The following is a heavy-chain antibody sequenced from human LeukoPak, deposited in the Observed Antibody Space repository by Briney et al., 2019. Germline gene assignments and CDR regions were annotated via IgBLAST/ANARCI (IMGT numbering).Heavy chain of an antibody. V-gene: IGHV3-9*01. Sequence: GGSLRLPCAASGFTFDDYAMHWVRQAPGKGLEWVSGISWNSGSIGYADSVKGRFTISRDNAKNSLYLQMNSLRAEDTALYYCAKDIGSGSYYLSGFDYWGQGTLVTVSS. CDR3: AKDIGSGSYYLSGFDY. CDR1: GFTFDDYA. CDR2: ISWNSGSI. D-gene: IGHD3-10*01. J-gene: IGHJ4*02.